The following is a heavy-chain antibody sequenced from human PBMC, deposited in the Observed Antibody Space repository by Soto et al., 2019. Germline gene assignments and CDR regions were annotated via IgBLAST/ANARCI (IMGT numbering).Heavy chain of an antibody. CDR1: GFTFSSYA. Sequence: QVQLVESGGGVVQPGRSLRLSCAASGFTFSSYALHWVRQAPGKGLEWVALTSYDGNTKYYADSVKGRFTISRDNSKNTMYLQMNSLRAEDTAMYYCASCSGGSCYSVFDAFDIWGQGTMVTVSS. D-gene: IGHD2-15*01. CDR3: ASCSGGSCYSVFDAFDI. J-gene: IGHJ3*02. V-gene: IGHV3-30-3*01. CDR2: TSYDGNTK.